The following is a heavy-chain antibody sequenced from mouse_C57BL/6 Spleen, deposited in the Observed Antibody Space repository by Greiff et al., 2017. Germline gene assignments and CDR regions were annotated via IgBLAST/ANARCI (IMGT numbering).Heavy chain of an antibody. V-gene: IGHV1-26*01. CDR1: GYTFTDYY. CDR2: INPNNGGT. J-gene: IGHJ3*01. Sequence: EVKLQQSGPELVKPGASVKISCKASGYTFTDYYMNWVKQSHGKSLEWIGDINPNNGGTSYNQKFKGKATLTVDKSSSTAYMELRSLTSEDSAVYYCARFQFSSWFAYWGQGTLVTVSA. CDR3: ARFQFSSWFAY.